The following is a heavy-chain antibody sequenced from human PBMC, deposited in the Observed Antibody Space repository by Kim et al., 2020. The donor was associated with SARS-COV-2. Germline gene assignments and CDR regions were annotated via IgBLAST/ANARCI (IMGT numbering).Heavy chain of an antibody. D-gene: IGHD7-27*01. Sequence: STNYNPSLKSRVTISVDTSKNQFSLKLSSVTAADTAVYYCARGVLGWFDPWGQGTLVTVSS. V-gene: IGHV4-59*09. CDR2: ST. CDR3: ARGVLGWFDP. J-gene: IGHJ5*02.